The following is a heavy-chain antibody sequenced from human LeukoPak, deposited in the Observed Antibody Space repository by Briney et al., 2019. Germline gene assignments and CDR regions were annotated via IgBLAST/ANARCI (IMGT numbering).Heavy chain of an antibody. CDR2: ISYDGSNK. V-gene: IGHV3-30*03. CDR1: GFTFSSYG. Sequence: PGRSLSLSCAASGFTFSSYGMHWVRQAPGKGLEWVAVISYDGSNKYYADSVKGRFTISRDNSKNTLYLQMGSLRAEDMAVYYCARSVSGYYYPSDFDYWGQGTLVTVSS. J-gene: IGHJ4*02. D-gene: IGHD3-22*01. CDR3: ARSVSGYYYPSDFDY.